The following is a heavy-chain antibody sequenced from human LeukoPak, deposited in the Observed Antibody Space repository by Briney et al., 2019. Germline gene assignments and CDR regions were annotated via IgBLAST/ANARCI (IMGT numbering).Heavy chain of an antibody. Sequence: GESLKISCKGSGYSFTSYWIGWVRQMPGKGLEWMGIIYPGDSDTRYSPSFQGQVTISADKSISTAYLQWSSLKASDTAMYYCARQGSGYSPTYYYYMDVWGKGTTVTVSS. CDR1: GYSFTSYW. D-gene: IGHD5-18*01. V-gene: IGHV5-51*01. CDR2: IYPGDSDT. J-gene: IGHJ6*03. CDR3: ARQGSGYSPTYYYYMDV.